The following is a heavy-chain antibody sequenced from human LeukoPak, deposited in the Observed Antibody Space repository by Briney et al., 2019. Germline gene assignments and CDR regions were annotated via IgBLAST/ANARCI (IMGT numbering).Heavy chain of an antibody. CDR1: GFTFSTYE. CDR2: ISITGRPV. CDR3: ATGPMVAVSGSDY. D-gene: IGHD6-19*01. J-gene: IGHJ4*02. Sequence: GGSLRLSCAASGFTFSTYERNWVGQAPGKGLEWLSYISITGRPVYYADSVKGRFTISRDNAKNSLYLQMNSLRAEDTAVYYCATGPMVAVSGSDYWGQGTLVTVSS. V-gene: IGHV3-48*03.